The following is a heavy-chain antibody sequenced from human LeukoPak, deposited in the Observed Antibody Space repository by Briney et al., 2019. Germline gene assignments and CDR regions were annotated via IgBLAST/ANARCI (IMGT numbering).Heavy chain of an antibody. CDR2: ISRGGSTR. D-gene: IGHD6-19*01. CDR3: ARLGSSDWYVDY. Sequence: GGSLRLSCAASGFTFSDYYMTWIRQAPGKGLEWVSYISRGGSTRNYADSVTGRFTISRDNAKNSLYVQMDSLRAEDTAVYYCARLGSSDWYVDYWGQGTLATVSS. V-gene: IGHV3-11*01. CDR1: GFTFSDYY. J-gene: IGHJ4*02.